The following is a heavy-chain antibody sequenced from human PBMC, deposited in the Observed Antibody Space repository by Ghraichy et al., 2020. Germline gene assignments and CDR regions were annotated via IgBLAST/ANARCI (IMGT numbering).Heavy chain of an antibody. V-gene: IGHV2-26*01. D-gene: IGHD3-3*01. CDR1: GFSLSNARMG. CDR2: IFSNDEK. CDR3: ARIQGGVTIFGVVIPGEYYFDY. J-gene: IGHJ4*02. Sequence: SGPTLVKPTETLTLTCTVSGFSLSNARMGVSWIRQPPGKALEWLAHIFSNDEKSYSTSLKSRLTISKDTSKSQVVLTMTNMDPVDTATYYCARIQGGVTIFGVVIPGEYYFDYWGQGTLVTVSS.